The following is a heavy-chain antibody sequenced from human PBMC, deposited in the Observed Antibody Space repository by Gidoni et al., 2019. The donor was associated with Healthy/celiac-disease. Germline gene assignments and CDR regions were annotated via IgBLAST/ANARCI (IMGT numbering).Heavy chain of an antibody. CDR2: INAGNGNT. Sequence: QVQLVQSGAEVKKPGASVKVSCKASGYTFTSYAMHWVPRAPGQRLEWMGWINAGNGNTKYSQKFQGRVTITRDTSASTAYMELSSLRSEDTAVYYCARGIPYCSSTSCYHRGRGNWFDPWGQGTLVTVSS. CDR3: ARGIPYCSSTSCYHRGRGNWFDP. D-gene: IGHD2-2*01. V-gene: IGHV1-3*01. CDR1: GYTFTSYA. J-gene: IGHJ5*02.